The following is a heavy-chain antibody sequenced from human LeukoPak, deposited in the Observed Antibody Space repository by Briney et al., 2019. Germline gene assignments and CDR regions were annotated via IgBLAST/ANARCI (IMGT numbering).Heavy chain of an antibody. CDR2: IIPILGIA. CDR1: GGTFSSYA. D-gene: IGHD3-22*01. Sequence: APVKVSCKASGGTFSSYAISWVRQAPGQGLEWMGRIIPILGIANYAQKFQGRVTITADKSTSTAYMELSSLRSEDTAVYYCARDSYYYDSSGYYGNAFDIWGQGTMVTVSS. CDR3: ARDSYYYDSSGYYGNAFDI. V-gene: IGHV1-69*04. J-gene: IGHJ3*02.